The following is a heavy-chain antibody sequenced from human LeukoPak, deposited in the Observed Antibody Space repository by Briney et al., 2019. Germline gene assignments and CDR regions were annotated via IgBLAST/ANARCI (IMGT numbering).Heavy chain of an antibody. Sequence: GRSLRLSCAASGFTFSSYGMHWVRQAPGNGLERVAVISYDGSNKYYADSVKGRFIISRDNAKNSLYLQMNSLGTEDTALYYCAKEITHKGYFGMDVWGQGTTVTVSS. CDR2: ISYDGSNK. V-gene: IGHV3-30-3*02. CDR3: AKEITHKGYFGMDV. CDR1: GFTFSSYG. J-gene: IGHJ6*02. D-gene: IGHD1-20*01.